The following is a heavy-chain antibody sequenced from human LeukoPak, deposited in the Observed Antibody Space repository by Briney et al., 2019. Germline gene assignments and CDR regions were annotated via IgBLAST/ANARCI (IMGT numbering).Heavy chain of an antibody. Sequence: GGSLRLSCAASGFTFSSYAMSWVRQAPGKGLEWVSAISGSGGSTYYADSVKGRFTISRNNSKNTLDLQMNSLRAEDTAVYFCARPTSGQSFDIWGQGTMVTVSS. D-gene: IGHD6-19*01. V-gene: IGHV3-23*01. CDR1: GFTFSSYA. J-gene: IGHJ3*02. CDR3: ARPTSGQSFDI. CDR2: ISGSGGST.